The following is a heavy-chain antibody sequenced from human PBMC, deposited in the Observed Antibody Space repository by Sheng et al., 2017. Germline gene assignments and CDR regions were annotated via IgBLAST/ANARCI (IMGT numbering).Heavy chain of an antibody. CDR2: ISAYNGDT. Sequence: QVQLVQSGAEVKKPGAVSEGLLQGFWLHVYLPMVSVGCDRPLGQGLEWMGWISAYNGDTNYAQRLQGRVTMTTDTSTSTAYMELRSLRSDDTAVYYCVRDLLHCGGDCFSDCFDYWGQGTLVTVSS. D-gene: IGHD2-21*01. V-gene: IGHV1-18*01. J-gene: IGHJ4*02. CDR3: VRDLLHCGGDCFSDCFDY. CDR1: LHVYLPMV.